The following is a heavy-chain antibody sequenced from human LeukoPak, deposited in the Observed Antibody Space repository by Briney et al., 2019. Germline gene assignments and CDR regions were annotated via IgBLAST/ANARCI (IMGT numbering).Heavy chain of an antibody. D-gene: IGHD3-10*01. CDR1: GFTFTDDW. Sequence: GGSLRLSCAASGFTFTDDWMSWVRQAPGKGLEWVGRIKNKVDGGAADYAAPVKGRFTISRDDSKNTVYLQMNSLKIEDTAVYYCSTARVGYWGQGTLVTVSS. V-gene: IGHV3-15*01. J-gene: IGHJ4*02. CDR3: STARVGY. CDR2: IKNKVDGGAA.